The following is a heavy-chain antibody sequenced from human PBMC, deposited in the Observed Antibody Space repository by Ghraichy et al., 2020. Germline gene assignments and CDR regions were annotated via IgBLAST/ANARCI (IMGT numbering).Heavy chain of an antibody. CDR3: AKDAEHYHDSSGYYYY. CDR1: GFNFNDYA. V-gene: IGHV3-23*01. J-gene: IGHJ4*02. CDR2: ISSSGGST. Sequence: GGSLRLSCAASGFNFNDYAMNWVRQAPGKGLEWVSAISSSGGSTYYADSVKGRFTISRDTSKNTLYLQMNSLRAEDTAVYYCAKDAEHYHDSSGYYYYWGQGTLVTVSS. D-gene: IGHD3-22*01.